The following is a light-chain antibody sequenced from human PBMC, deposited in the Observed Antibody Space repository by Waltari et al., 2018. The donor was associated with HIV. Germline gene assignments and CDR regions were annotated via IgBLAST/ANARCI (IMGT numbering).Light chain of an antibody. CDR2: DVD. J-gene: IGLJ3*02. CDR1: SSDIGGFNS. CDR3: SSYASSFTLL. Sequence: QSALTQPASVSGSPGQSITISCTGTSSDIGGFNSVSWYQQHPDKAPKLIIFDVDIRPSGISNRFSGSKSGNTASLTISGLQAEDEADYYCSSYASSFTLLFGGGTKLTVL. V-gene: IGLV2-14*03.